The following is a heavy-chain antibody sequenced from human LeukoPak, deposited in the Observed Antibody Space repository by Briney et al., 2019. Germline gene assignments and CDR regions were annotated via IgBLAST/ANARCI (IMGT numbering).Heavy chain of an antibody. V-gene: IGHV4-39*01. CDR2: IYYSGST. J-gene: IGHJ4*02. D-gene: IGHD6-19*01. CDR3: ASPVAGTGA. CDR1: GGSISSSSYY. Sequence: PSETLSLTCTVSGGSISSSSYYWGWIRQPPGKGLEWIGSIYYSGSTYYNPSLKSRVTMSVYTSKNQFSRKLSSVTAADTAVYYCASPVAGTGAWGQGTLVTVSS.